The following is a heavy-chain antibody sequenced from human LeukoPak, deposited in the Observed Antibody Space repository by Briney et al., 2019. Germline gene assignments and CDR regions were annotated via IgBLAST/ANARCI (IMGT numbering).Heavy chain of an antibody. J-gene: IGHJ3*01. CDR2: INPNSATT. CDR3: ARGDFGETNTAFDV. D-gene: IGHD4-17*01. Sequence: GASVKVSCKTSGYTFTDYDVHWVRQAPGQGLEWMGRINPNSATTNYAQRLQGRVTFTRDTSLSVAYMELSSLTSEDAAVYFCARGDFGETNTAFDVWGQGTLVAVSS. CDR1: GYTFTDYD. V-gene: IGHV1-8*03.